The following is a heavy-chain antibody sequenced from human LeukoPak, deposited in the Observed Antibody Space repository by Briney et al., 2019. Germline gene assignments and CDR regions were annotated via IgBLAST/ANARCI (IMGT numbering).Heavy chain of an antibody. CDR2: ISAYNGNT. Sequence: ASVKVSCKASGYTFTSYGISWVRQAPGQGLEWMGWISAYNGNTNYAQKLQGRVTMTTDTSTSTAYMELRGLRSDDTAVYYCARDRGWLNPYNWFDPWGQGTLVTVSS. J-gene: IGHJ5*02. CDR3: ARDRGWLNPYNWFDP. D-gene: IGHD5-12*01. CDR1: GYTFTSYG. V-gene: IGHV1-18*01.